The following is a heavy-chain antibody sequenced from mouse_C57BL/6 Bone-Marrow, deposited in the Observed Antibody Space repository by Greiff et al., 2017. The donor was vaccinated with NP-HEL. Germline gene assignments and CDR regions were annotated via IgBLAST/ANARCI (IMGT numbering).Heavy chain of an antibody. CDR3: TYGNYYYAMDY. CDR1: GYTFTSYW. CDR2: IYPGSSDT. D-gene: IGHD2-1*01. Sequence: VQLQQSGTVLARPGASVKMSCKTSGYTFTSYWMHWVQQRPGQGLEWIGAIYPGSSDTSYNQKFKGQAILTAVTSASTVYMELSSLTNEDSAVYDCTYGNYYYAMDYWGQGTSVTVSA. V-gene: IGHV1-5*01. J-gene: IGHJ4*01.